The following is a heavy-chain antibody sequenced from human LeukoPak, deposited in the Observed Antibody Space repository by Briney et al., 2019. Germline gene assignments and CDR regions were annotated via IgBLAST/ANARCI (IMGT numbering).Heavy chain of an antibody. D-gene: IGHD2-2*01. V-gene: IGHV4-39*01. CDR3: ARHLYIPAAHDAFDI. CDR2: IYYSGST. Sequence: SETLSLTCTVSGGSISSSSYYWGWIRQPPGKGLEWIGSIYYSGSTYYNPSLKSRVTISVDTFKNQFSLKLSSVTAADTAVYYCARHLYIPAAHDAFDIWGQGTMVTVSS. CDR1: GGSISSSSYY. J-gene: IGHJ3*02.